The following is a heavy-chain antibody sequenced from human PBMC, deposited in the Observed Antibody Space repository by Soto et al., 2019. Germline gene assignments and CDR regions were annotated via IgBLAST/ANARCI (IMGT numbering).Heavy chain of an antibody. J-gene: IGHJ4*02. CDR2: IIPIFGTT. CDR3: ARVSSSWYKDYFDY. D-gene: IGHD6-13*01. Sequence: QVQLVQSGAEVKKPGSSVKVSCKASGGTFSNYAISWVRQAPGQGLEWMGGIIPIFGTTNYAQRFQGRVTIPSDESTGTAYMELSSLRSEDTAVYYCARVSSSWYKDYFDYWGQGTLVTVSS. CDR1: GGTFSNYA. V-gene: IGHV1-69*05.